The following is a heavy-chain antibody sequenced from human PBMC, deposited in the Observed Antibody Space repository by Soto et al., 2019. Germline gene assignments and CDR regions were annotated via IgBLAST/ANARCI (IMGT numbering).Heavy chain of an antibody. Sequence: QVQLVQSGAEVKKPGSSVKVSCKASGGTFSSYAISWVRQAPGQGLEWMGGIIPIFGTANYAQKFQGRVTITADESTSTAYMELSSLRSEDTAVHYCARGVLDGDYEFDAFDIWGQGTMVTVSS. CDR1: GGTFSSYA. J-gene: IGHJ3*02. D-gene: IGHD4-17*01. CDR3: ARGVLDGDYEFDAFDI. V-gene: IGHV1-69*01. CDR2: IIPIFGTA.